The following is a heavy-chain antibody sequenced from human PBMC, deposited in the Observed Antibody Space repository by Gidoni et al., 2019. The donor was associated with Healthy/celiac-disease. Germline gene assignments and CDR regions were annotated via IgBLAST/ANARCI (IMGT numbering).Heavy chain of an antibody. CDR1: GYTFTGYY. J-gene: IGHJ5*02. CDR2: INPNSGGT. Sequence: QVQLVQSGAEVKKPGASVKVSCKASGYTFTGYYMHWVRQAPGQGLEWMGWINPNSGGTNYAQKFQGRVTMTRDTSISTAYMELSRLRSDDTAVYYCASGWSDIVVVPAAMHGWSWFDPWGQGTLVTVSS. D-gene: IGHD2-2*01. V-gene: IGHV1-2*02. CDR3: ASGWSDIVVVPAAMHGWSWFDP.